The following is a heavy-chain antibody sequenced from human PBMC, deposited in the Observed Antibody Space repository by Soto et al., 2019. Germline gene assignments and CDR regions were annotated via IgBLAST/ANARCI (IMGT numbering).Heavy chain of an antibody. CDR3: VRGKKSFDF. CDR2: VRPKVQRYTT. J-gene: IGHJ4*02. CDR1: GFPFSDHY. V-gene: IGHV3-72*01. Sequence: EVQLVESGGGLVQPGGSLRLSCAASGFPFSDHYMDWVRQAPGKGLEWVGRVRPKVQRYTTEYAASVKGRCTVSRDDSKNSLYLQMNSLKIDDTAGYYCVRGKKSFDFWGQGTLVTVSS.